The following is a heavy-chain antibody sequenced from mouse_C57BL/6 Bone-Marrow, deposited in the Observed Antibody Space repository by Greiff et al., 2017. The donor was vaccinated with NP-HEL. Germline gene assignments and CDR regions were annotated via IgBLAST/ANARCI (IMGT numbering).Heavy chain of an antibody. CDR2: IYPRSGNT. D-gene: IGHD1-2*01. J-gene: IGHJ4*01. Sequence: VQGVESGAELARPGASVKLSCKASGYTFTSYGISWVKQRTGQGLEWIGEIYPRSGNTYYNEKFKGKATLTADKSSSTAYMELRSLTSEDSAVYFCARPRLYAMDYWGQGTSVTVSS. CDR3: ARPRLYAMDY. CDR1: GYTFTSYG. V-gene: IGHV1-81*01.